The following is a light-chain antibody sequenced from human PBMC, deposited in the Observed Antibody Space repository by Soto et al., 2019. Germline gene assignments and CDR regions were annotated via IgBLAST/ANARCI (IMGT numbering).Light chain of an antibody. CDR1: QTISSW. Sequence: DIQMTQSHSTLSGSVGDRVTITCRASQTISSWLAWYQQKPGKAPKILIYKASTLKSGVPSRFSGSGSGTAFTLPISSLQPDDFATYYGQHSDSYSEAFGQGTKVELK. J-gene: IGKJ1*01. V-gene: IGKV1-5*03. CDR3: QHSDSYSEA. CDR2: KAS.